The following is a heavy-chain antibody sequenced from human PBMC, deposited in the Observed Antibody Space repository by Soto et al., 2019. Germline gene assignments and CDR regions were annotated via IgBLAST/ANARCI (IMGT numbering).Heavy chain of an antibody. Sequence: LRLSCAASGFTFSSYAMHWVRQAPGKGLEWVAVISYDGSNKYYADSVKGRFTISRDNSKNTLYLQMNSLRAEDTAVYYCARIDTMIVVALSDAFDIWGQGTRVTVSS. D-gene: IGHD3-22*01. CDR1: GFTFSSYA. CDR2: ISYDGSNK. CDR3: ARIDTMIVVALSDAFDI. J-gene: IGHJ3*02. V-gene: IGHV3-30-3*01.